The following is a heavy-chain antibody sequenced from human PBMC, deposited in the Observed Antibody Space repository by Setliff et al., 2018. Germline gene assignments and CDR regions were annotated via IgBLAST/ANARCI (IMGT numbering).Heavy chain of an antibody. V-gene: IGHV3-30*02. CDR1: GFVFGTYG. Sequence: GGSLRLSCAASGFVFGTYGMHWVRQAPGKGLDWVASVRFDGSYKVYADSVKGRFTTSRDNSENTLFLQMNSLRPEDTGIYYCAKEVMGLHLSGLDYWGQGNLVTVSS. D-gene: IGHD5-12*01. J-gene: IGHJ4*02. CDR3: AKEVMGLHLSGLDY. CDR2: VRFDGSYK.